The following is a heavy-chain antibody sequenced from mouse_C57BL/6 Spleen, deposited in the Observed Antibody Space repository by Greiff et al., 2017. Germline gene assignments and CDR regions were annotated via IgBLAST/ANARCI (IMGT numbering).Heavy chain of an antibody. V-gene: IGHV5-9*01. J-gene: IGHJ2*01. D-gene: IGHD4-1*01. CDR2: ISGGGGNT. Sequence: DVKLVESGGGLVKPGGSLKLSCAASGFTFSSYTMSWVRQTPEKRLEWVATISGGGGNTYYPDSVKGRFTISRDNAKNTLYLQMSSLRSEDTALYYCARQTGTDYFDYWGQGTTLTVSS. CDR3: ARQTGTDYFDY. CDR1: GFTFSSYT.